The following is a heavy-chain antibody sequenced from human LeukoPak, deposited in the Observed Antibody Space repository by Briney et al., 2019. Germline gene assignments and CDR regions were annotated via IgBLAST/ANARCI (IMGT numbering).Heavy chain of an antibody. CDR3: AKWKYSNSGIDDY. J-gene: IGHJ4*02. D-gene: IGHD6-6*01. CDR2: ISGSGDNT. Sequence: GGSLRLSCAASGFTFSSYAMSWVRQVPGKGLEWVSVISGSGDNTYYADSAKGRFTISRDNSKNMLYLQMNSLRAEDTAVYYCAKWKYSNSGIDDYWGQGTLVTVSS. V-gene: IGHV3-23*01. CDR1: GFTFSSYA.